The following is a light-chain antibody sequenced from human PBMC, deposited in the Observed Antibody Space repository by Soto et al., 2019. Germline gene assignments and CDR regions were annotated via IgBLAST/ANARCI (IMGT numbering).Light chain of an antibody. Sequence: EIVLTQSPCTLSLSPGERATLSCRASQSVSSSYLAWYQQKPGQAPRLLIYGASSRHTGVPYRFSGSGSGTDFTLTISRLEPEDFAVYYCQQYCSSPPTFGQGTKVEIK. CDR3: QQYCSSPPT. J-gene: IGKJ1*01. V-gene: IGKV3-20*01. CDR1: QSVSSSY. CDR2: GAS.